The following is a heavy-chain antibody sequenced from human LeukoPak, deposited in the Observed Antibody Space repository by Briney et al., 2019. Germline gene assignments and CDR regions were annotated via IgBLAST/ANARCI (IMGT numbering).Heavy chain of an antibody. Sequence: SETLSLTCAVYGGSFSVYYCSWIRQPPGKGLEWIGEINHSGSTNYNPSLKSRVTISVDTSKNQFSLKLSSVTAADTAVYYCARETAAAGTDWFDPWGQGTLVTVSS. CDR1: GGSFSVYY. D-gene: IGHD6-13*01. CDR2: INHSGST. CDR3: ARETAAAGTDWFDP. V-gene: IGHV4-34*01. J-gene: IGHJ5*02.